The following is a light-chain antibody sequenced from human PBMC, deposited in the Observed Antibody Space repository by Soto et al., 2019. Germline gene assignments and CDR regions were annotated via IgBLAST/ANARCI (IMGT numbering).Light chain of an antibody. Sequence: EIVLTQSPGTLSLSPGERATLSCRASQSVSSNYLAWYQQKPGQAPRLLIYAASNRITGIPDRFSGSGSGTDFTLTISRLEPEDFAVYHCQQYGSPPRTFGQVTKVEIK. J-gene: IGKJ1*01. V-gene: IGKV3-20*01. CDR3: QQYGSPPRT. CDR1: QSVSSNY. CDR2: AAS.